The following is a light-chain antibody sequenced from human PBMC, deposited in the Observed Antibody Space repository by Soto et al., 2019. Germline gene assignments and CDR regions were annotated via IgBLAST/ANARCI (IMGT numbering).Light chain of an antibody. CDR1: SSDVGNYKY. J-gene: IGLJ1*01. CDR3: FSYTRSGTYV. Sequence: QSVLTQPASVSGSPGQSITISCTGTSSDVGNYKYVSWYQQHPGKAPKLMIYEVSNRPSGVSNRFSGSKSGNTASLTISGLQAEDETDYYCFSYTRSGTYVFGTGTKLTVL. CDR2: EVS. V-gene: IGLV2-14*01.